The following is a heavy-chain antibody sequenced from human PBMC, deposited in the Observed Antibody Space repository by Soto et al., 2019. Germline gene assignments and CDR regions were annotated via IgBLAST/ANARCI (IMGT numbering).Heavy chain of an antibody. Sequence: HPGGSLRLSCAASGFAFSTYGMSWVRQVPGKGLEWVSFITTNFATTWYADSVKGRFTISRDNGKNALYLQMNSLRDEDTAVYYCARYNTGSWFDPWGQGTLVTVSS. CDR3: ARYNTGSWFDP. J-gene: IGHJ5*02. D-gene: IGHD1-1*01. CDR1: GFAFSTYG. V-gene: IGHV3-48*02. CDR2: ITTNFATT.